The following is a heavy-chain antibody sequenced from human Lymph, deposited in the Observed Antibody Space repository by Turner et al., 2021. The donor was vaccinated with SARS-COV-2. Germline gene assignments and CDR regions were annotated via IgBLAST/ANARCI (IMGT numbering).Heavy chain of an antibody. Sequence: EVQLVETGGGLIQPGGYLRLSCAASGIIVSRNYMNWVRQAPWKGREWVSVIYSGGTTYYADSVKGRFTISRDNSKNTLYLQMNSLRVEDTAVYYCARDLGTYGMDVWCQGTTVTVSS. CDR2: IYSGGTT. CDR3: ARDLGTYGMDV. D-gene: IGHD6-13*01. CDR1: GIIVSRNY. V-gene: IGHV3-53*02. J-gene: IGHJ6*02.